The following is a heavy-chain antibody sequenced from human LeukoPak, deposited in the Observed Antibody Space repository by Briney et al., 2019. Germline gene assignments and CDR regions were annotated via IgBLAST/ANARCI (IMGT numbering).Heavy chain of an antibody. CDR3: ARDNYYDSYDAFDI. V-gene: IGHV1-46*01. D-gene: IGHD3-22*01. J-gene: IGHJ3*02. Sequence: QGRVTMTRDTSTSTVYMELSSLRSEDTAVYYCARDNYYDSYDAFDIWGQGTMVTVSS.